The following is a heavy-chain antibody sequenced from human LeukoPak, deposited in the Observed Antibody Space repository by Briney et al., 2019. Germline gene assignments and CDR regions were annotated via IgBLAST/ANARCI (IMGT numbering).Heavy chain of an antibody. J-gene: IGHJ4*02. CDR3: ARVANYDDGGGASMYYFDY. Sequence: ASVKVSCKASGGTFRNYAISWVRQAPGQGLEWMGGIIPLFGTTDYAQKFQGRVTITADESTSTAYMDLRSLTSEDTAIYYCARVANYDDGGGASMYYFDYWGQGTLVTVSS. V-gene: IGHV1-69*13. D-gene: IGHD3-22*01. CDR2: IIPLFGTT. CDR1: GGTFRNYA.